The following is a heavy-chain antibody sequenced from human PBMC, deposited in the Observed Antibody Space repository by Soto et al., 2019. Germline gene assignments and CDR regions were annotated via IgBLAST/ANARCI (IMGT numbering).Heavy chain of an antibody. CDR1: CGSCSGYS. Sequence: SETLPLPWAVVCGSCSGYSWTWIRQPARKGLHWIGQINHSGSTYDNPSLKSRVTISLYPSNDQCPLELDSVTAADTAVYYCAKAFITGSSYPGGWFSFDYWGQGTPVTVSS. CDR3: AKAFITGSSYPGGWFSFDY. V-gene: IGHV4-34*01. CDR2: INHSGST. D-gene: IGHD1-26*01. J-gene: IGHJ4*02.